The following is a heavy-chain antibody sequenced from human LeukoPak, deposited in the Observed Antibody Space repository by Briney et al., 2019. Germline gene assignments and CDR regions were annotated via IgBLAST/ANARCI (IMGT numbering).Heavy chain of an antibody. CDR3: ARAAAAGTFDY. D-gene: IGHD6-13*01. J-gene: IGHJ4*02. CDR1: GFSVSSKY. Sequence: PGGSLRLSCAASGFSVSSKYMSWVRQAPGKGLEWVSVIYGADGTYYADSVKGRFSISRDKSKNTLYLQMNNLRPEDTAVYYCARAAAAGTFDYWGQGTLVTVSS. CDR2: IYGADGT. V-gene: IGHV3-66*01.